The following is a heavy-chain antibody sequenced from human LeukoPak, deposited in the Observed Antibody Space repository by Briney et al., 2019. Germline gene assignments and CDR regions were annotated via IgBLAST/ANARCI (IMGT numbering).Heavy chain of an antibody. D-gene: IGHD1-26*01. V-gene: IGHV3-7*03. J-gene: IGHJ4*02. CDR1: GLTFSTSW. CDR2: INPDGSAK. CDR3: ARDFAYRRLDY. Sequence: QPGGSLRLSCAASGLTFSTSWMNWVRQAPGKGLEWVASINPDGSAKYYVDSVKGRFTISRDNTKNSLYLQMSSLRAEDTAVYYCARDFAYRRLDYWGQGTLVTVSS.